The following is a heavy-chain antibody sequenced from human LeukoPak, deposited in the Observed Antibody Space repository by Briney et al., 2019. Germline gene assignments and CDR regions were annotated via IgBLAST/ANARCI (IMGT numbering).Heavy chain of an antibody. V-gene: IGHV1-2*02. CDR2: INPNSGGT. Sequence: ASVKVSCKASGYTFTGYYMHWVRQAPGQGLEWMGWINPNSGGTNYAQKFQGRVTMTRDTSISTAYMELSRLRSDDTAVYYCARAYRRIVVVPAAIPTGGYWGQGTLVTVSS. D-gene: IGHD2-2*01. CDR3: ARAYRRIVVVPAAIPTGGY. CDR1: GYTFTGYY. J-gene: IGHJ4*02.